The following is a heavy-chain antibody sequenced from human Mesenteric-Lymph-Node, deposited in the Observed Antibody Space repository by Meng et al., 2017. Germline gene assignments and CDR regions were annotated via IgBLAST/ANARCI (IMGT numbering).Heavy chain of an antibody. CDR1: GFTFSNYA. CDR2: ISSSGSTI. CDR3: ARLIAAAGTENFDY. V-gene: IGHV3-48*03. Sequence: GESLKISCAVSGFTFSNYAMNWVRQAPGKGLELVSYISSSGSTIYYADSVKGRFTISRDNAKNSLYLQMNSLRAEDTAVYYCARLIAAAGTENFDYWGQGTLVTVSS. D-gene: IGHD6-13*01. J-gene: IGHJ4*02.